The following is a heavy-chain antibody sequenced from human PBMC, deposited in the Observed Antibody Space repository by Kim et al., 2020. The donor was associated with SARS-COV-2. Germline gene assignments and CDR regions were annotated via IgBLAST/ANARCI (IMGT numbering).Heavy chain of an antibody. D-gene: IGHD3-3*01. CDR3: AREEWDDFWSGYSYGMDV. J-gene: IGHJ6*02. Sequence: GRVTITRDTSASTAYMELSSLRSEDTAVYYCAREEWDDFWSGYSYGMDVWGQGTTVTVSS. V-gene: IGHV1-3*01.